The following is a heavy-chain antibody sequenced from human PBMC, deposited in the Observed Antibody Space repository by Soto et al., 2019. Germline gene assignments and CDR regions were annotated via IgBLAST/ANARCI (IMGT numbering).Heavy chain of an antibody. CDR2: IGTAGDP. V-gene: IGHV3-13*05. CDR1: GFTFSSYD. Sequence: GGSLRLSCAASGFTFSSYDMHWVRQATGKGLEWVSAIGTAGDPYYPGSVKGRFTISRENAKNSLYLQMNSLRAGDTAVYYCARAGRGSYYWPDDFDIWGQGTMVTVSS. D-gene: IGHD1-26*01. CDR3: ARAGRGSYYWPDDFDI. J-gene: IGHJ3*02.